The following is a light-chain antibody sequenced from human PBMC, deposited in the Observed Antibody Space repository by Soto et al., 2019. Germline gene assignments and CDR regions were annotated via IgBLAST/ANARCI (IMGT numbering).Light chain of an antibody. CDR3: HQYNNLWT. V-gene: IGKV3-15*01. CDR1: QSVSSR. Sequence: EIVMTQSPATLSVSPGERVTLSCRASQSVSSRLAWYQQKPGQSPRLLIYGASTRATGIPARFSGSGSGTEFTRTISSLQSEDFGVYYCHQYNNLWTFGQGTKVEIK. J-gene: IGKJ1*01. CDR2: GAS.